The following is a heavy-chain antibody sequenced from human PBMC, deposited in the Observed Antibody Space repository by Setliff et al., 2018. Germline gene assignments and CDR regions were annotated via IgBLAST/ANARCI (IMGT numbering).Heavy chain of an antibody. Sequence: SVQVSCKASGGSFDSDVITWVRQAPGQGLEWIGRLIPILGKTNYAESFQGRVLITADRSTNTVQMQVSSLRSEDTVVYYCARELRSPFWHIDYWGQGTLVTVSS. D-gene: IGHD3-16*01. V-gene: IGHV1-69*13. CDR1: GGSFDSDV. CDR3: ARELRSPFWHIDY. CDR2: LIPILGKT. J-gene: IGHJ4*02.